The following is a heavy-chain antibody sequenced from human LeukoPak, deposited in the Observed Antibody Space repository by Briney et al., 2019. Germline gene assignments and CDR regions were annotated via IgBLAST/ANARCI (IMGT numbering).Heavy chain of an antibody. CDR2: ISAYNGNT. D-gene: IGHD2-2*01. Sequence: ASVKVSCKASGGTFSSYAISWVRQAPGQGLEWMGWISAYNGNTNYAQKLQGRVTMTTDTSTSTAYMELRSLRSDDTAVYYCARAPSGCSSTSCYAGLYYYYYMDVWGKGTTVTVSS. J-gene: IGHJ6*03. CDR3: ARAPSGCSSTSCYAGLYYYYYMDV. V-gene: IGHV1-18*01. CDR1: GGTFSSYA.